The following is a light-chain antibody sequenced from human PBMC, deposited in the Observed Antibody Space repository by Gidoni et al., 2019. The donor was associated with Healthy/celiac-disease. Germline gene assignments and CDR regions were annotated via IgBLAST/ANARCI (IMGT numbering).Light chain of an antibody. V-gene: IGLV1-47*02. Sequence: QSVLTQPPSASGTPGQRVTISCSGSSSNIGSNYVYCYQQLPGTAPKLLIYSNNQRPSGVPDRFSGSKSGTSASLAISGLRSEDEADYYCAAWDDSLSGPVFGGG. CDR3: AAWDDSLSGPV. CDR2: SNN. J-gene: IGLJ2*01. CDR1: SSNIGSNY.